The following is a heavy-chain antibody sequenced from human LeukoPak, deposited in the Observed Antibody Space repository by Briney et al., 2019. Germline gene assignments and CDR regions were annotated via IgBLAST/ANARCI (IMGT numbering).Heavy chain of an antibody. V-gene: IGHV4-39*01. D-gene: IGHD6-6*01. CDR1: GGSISSSSYY. J-gene: IGHJ4*02. CDR3: ARRIAARYFDY. CDR2: IYYSGST. Sequence: SGTLSLTCTVSGGSISSSSYYWGWIRQPPGKGLEWIGSIYYSGSTYYNPSLKSRVTISVDTSKNQFSLKLSSVTAADTAMYYCARRIAARYFDYWGQGTLVTVSS.